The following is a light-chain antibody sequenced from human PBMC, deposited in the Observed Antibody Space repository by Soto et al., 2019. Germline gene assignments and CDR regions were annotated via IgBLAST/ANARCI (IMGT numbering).Light chain of an antibody. CDR1: SSNIGAGYD. CDR3: QSYDSSLGGSV. V-gene: IGLV1-40*01. J-gene: IGLJ2*01. CDR2: GNS. Sequence: QPVLTQPPSVSGAPGQRVTISCTGSSSNIGAGYDVHWYQQLPGTAPKLLIYGNSNRPSGAPDRFSGSKSGTSASLAITGLQAEDEADYYCQSYDSSLGGSVFGGVTKLTVL.